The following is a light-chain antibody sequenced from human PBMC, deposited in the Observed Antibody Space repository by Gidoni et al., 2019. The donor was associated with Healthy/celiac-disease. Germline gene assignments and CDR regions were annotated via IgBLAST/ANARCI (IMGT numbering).Light chain of an antibody. CDR3: QQYGSSPLT. CDR1: QSVSSSY. CDR2: GAA. Sequence: EIVLTQSPGTLSLSPVERATLSCRASQSVSSSYLAWYQQKPGQAPRRLIYGAASRATGIPDRFSGSGSGTDFTLTISRMEPEDFAVYYCQQYGSSPLTFGQGTKVEIK. V-gene: IGKV3-20*01. J-gene: IGKJ1*01.